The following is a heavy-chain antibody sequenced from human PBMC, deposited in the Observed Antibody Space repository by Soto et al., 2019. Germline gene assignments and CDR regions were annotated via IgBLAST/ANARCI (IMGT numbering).Heavy chain of an antibody. CDR1: GFSLSNARMG. J-gene: IGHJ6*02. CDR3: ARTLRYGSGSYYRSYGMDV. D-gene: IGHD3-10*01. CDR2: IFSNDEK. V-gene: IGHV2-26*01. Sequence: QVTLKESGPVLVKPTETLTLTCTVSGFSLSNARMGVSWIRQPPGKALEWLAHIFSNDEKSYSTSLKRRLTISKDTSKSQVVLTMTNMDPVDTATYYCARTLRYGSGSYYRSYGMDVWGQGTTVTVSS.